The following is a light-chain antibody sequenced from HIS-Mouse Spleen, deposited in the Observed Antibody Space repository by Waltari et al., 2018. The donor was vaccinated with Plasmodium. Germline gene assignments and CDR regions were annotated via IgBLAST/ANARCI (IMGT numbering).Light chain of an antibody. V-gene: IGKV1-33*01. Sequence: DIQMTQSPSSLSASVGDRVTITCQASQDISNYLNWYQQKPGKAPKLLIYDASNLETGEPSRLSGSGSGTDFTVTISSLQPEDIATYYCQQYDNLPLTFGGGTKVEIK. CDR2: DAS. CDR1: QDISNY. CDR3: QQYDNLPLT. J-gene: IGKJ4*01.